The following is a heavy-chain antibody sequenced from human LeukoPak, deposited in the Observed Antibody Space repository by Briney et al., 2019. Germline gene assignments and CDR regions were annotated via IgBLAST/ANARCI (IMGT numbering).Heavy chain of an antibody. Sequence: GGSLRLSCAASGFTFSSYSMNWVRQAPGKGLEWVSSISSTSSYIYYADSVKGRFTISGDNAKNSLYLQMNSLRAEDTAVYYCARASSGWAVGLYYFDYWGQGALVTVSS. V-gene: IGHV3-21*01. CDR3: ARASSGWAVGLYYFDY. CDR2: ISSTSSYI. CDR1: GFTFSSYS. D-gene: IGHD6-19*01. J-gene: IGHJ4*02.